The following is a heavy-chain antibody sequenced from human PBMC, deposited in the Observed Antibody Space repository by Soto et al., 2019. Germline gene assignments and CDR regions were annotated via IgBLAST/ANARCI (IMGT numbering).Heavy chain of an antibody. CDR3: ARHPAHCSGGICHTDY. V-gene: IGHV4-59*08. D-gene: IGHD2-15*01. Sequence: QVQLQESGPGLVKPSETLSLTCSVSGGSISDYYWNWIRRPPGKGLEWLGYVYSSGATNYNPSLKSRVTISVDTSRNQFSLKLTSVTAADTAVYYCARHPAHCSGGICHTDYWGQGTLVTVSS. CDR2: VYSSGAT. CDR1: GGSISDYY. J-gene: IGHJ4*02.